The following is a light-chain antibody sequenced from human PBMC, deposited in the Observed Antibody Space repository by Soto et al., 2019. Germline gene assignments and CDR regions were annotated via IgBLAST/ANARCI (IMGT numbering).Light chain of an antibody. CDR3: QQYNNWPRAT. J-gene: IGKJ4*01. CDR2: RAS. Sequence: EIVLTQSPGTLSVSPGERATLSCRASQSVSRNLAWYQQKPGQAPRLLMFRASIRATGFPARFSGSGSGTEFNITISSLQSEDSAIYYCQQYNNWPRATFGGGTKVDIK. V-gene: IGKV3-15*01. CDR1: QSVSRN.